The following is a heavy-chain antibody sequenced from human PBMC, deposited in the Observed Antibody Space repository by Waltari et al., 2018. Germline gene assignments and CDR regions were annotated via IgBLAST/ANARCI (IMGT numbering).Heavy chain of an antibody. CDR2: ISYDGSNK. CDR1: GFPFSSYA. Sequence: QVQLVESGGGVVQPGRSLRLSCAASGFPFSSYAIHRVRQAPGKGLEWVAVISYDGSNKYYADSVKGRFTISRDNSKNTLYLQMNSLRAEDTAVYYCARGREGPFDYWGQGTLVTVSS. CDR3: ARGREGPFDY. J-gene: IGHJ4*02. V-gene: IGHV3-30-3*01.